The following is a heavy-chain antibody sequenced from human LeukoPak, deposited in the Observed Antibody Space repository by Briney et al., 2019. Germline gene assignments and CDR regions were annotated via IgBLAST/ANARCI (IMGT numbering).Heavy chain of an antibody. CDR3: AREPGL. CDR1: GVSISSYY. V-gene: IGHV4-59*01. J-gene: IGHJ4*02. Sequence: SETLSLTCTVSGVSISSYYWSWIRQPPGKGLEWIGYIYYSGSTNYNPSLKSRVTISVDTSKNQFSLKLSSVTAADTAVYYCAREPGLWGQGTLVTVSS. CDR2: IYYSGST. D-gene: IGHD6-19*01.